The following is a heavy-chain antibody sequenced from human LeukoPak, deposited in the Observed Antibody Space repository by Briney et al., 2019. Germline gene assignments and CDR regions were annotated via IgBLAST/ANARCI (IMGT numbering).Heavy chain of an antibody. CDR2: IYYSGST. V-gene: IGHV4-59*08. CDR1: GGSISSYY. D-gene: IGHD5-18*01. Sequence: SETLSLTCTVSGGSISSYYWSWIRQPPGKGLEWIGYIYYSGSTNYNPSLKSRVTISVDTSKIQFSLKLSSVTAADTAVYYCARQGYSYGFLVNDAFDIWGQGTMVTVSS. CDR3: ARQGYSYGFLVNDAFDI. J-gene: IGHJ3*02.